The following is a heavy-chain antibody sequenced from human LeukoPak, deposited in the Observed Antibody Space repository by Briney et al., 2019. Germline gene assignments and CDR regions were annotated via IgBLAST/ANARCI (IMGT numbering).Heavy chain of an antibody. Sequence: GGSVRLSCAASGFTFSSYAMSWVRQAPGKALEWLSAISGSGGSTYYADSVKGRFTISRDNSKNTLYLQMNSLRAEDTAVYYCAKRPGTTLDYWGQGTLVTVCS. D-gene: IGHD1-1*01. CDR3: AKRPGTTLDY. CDR2: ISGSGGST. J-gene: IGHJ4*02. CDR1: GFTFSSYA. V-gene: IGHV3-23*01.